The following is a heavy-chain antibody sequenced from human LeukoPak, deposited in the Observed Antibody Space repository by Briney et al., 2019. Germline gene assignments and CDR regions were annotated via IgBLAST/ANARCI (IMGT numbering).Heavy chain of an antibody. Sequence: GASVKVSCKASGYTFTGYYLHWVRQAPGQGLEWMGWINPNRGGTNYAQKFQGRVTMTRDTSISTAYMELSRLRSDDTAVYYCARDPYGYSSGTGWGQGTLVTVSS. CDR1: GYTFTGYY. CDR3: ARDPYGYSSGTG. J-gene: IGHJ4*02. CDR2: INPNRGGT. D-gene: IGHD6-19*01. V-gene: IGHV1-2*02.